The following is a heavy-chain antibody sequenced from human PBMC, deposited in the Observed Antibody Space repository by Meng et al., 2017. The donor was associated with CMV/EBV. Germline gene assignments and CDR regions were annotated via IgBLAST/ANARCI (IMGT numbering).Heavy chain of an antibody. CDR3: EKESEYSGYDYLGDYYFDY. V-gene: IGHV3-30*18. J-gene: IGHJ4*02. CDR1: GGCG. D-gene: IGHD5-12*01. Sequence: GGCGMNWVSQTPVKGLEWVAVISDDGSNKYYAGAVKGRFTISRDNSKITLYLPMNSLRAEETAVYYCEKESEYSGYDYLGDYYFDYWGQGTLVTVSS. CDR2: ISDDGSNK.